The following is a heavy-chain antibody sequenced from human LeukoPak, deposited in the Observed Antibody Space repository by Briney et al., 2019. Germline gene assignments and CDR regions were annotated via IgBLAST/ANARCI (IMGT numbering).Heavy chain of an antibody. CDR1: GYTFTSYG. Sequence: GASVKVSCKASGYTFTSYGISWVRQAPGQGLEWMGWISAYNGNTNYAQKLQGRVTMTRDTSISTAYMELSRLRSDDTAVYYCARVYGSGYYYVPYWGQGTLVTVSS. CDR3: ARVYGSGYYYVPY. CDR2: ISAYNGNT. V-gene: IGHV1-18*01. J-gene: IGHJ4*02. D-gene: IGHD3-22*01.